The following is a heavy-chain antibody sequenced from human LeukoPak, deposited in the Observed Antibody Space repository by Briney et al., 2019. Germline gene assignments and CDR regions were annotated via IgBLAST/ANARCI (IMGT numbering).Heavy chain of an antibody. J-gene: IGHJ4*02. D-gene: IGHD1-14*01. CDR2: INPNTGDT. CDR1: GYNFTDQY. CDR3: ATTTAF. V-gene: IGHV1-2*06. Sequence: ASVTVSCKTSGYNFTDQYVYWVRQVPGQGLEWMGRINPNTGDTTYSQKFQGRVTMTRVTSIRTAYLKLNSLRSDDTAVYFCATTTAFWGPGTPVTVSS.